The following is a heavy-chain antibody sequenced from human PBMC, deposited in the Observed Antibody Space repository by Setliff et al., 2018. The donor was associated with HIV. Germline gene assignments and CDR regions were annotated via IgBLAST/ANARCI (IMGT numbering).Heavy chain of an antibody. CDR1: TFTNYW. J-gene: IGHJ4*02. V-gene: IGHV3-74*01. Sequence: TFTNYWMHWVRQVPGKGLVWVSRINVDGSTTKYADPVKGRFTISRDNSKNTLYLQMNSLRAEDTAVYYCARAVGYYDSSGSTYFDYWGQGTLVTVSS. CDR2: INVDGSTT. D-gene: IGHD3-22*01. CDR3: ARAVGYYDSSGSTYFDY.